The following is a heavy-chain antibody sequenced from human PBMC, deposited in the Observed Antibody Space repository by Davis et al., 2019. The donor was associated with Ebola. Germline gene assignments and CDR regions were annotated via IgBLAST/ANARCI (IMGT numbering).Heavy chain of an antibody. CDR2: IGGSGFST. D-gene: IGHD6-13*01. J-gene: IGHJ4*02. V-gene: IGHV3-23*01. CDR3: VRDSYISSIDY. CDR1: GFTFSSYA. Sequence: PGGSLRLSCAASGFTFSSYAMSWVRQAPGKGLEWVSGIGGSGFSTYTTDSVKGRFTISRDNSRNTLYLQMNSLRVEDSAMYYCVRDSYISSIDYWGRGTLVTVSS.